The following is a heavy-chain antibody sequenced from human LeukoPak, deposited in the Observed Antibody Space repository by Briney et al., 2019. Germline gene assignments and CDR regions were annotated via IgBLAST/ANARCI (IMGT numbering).Heavy chain of an antibody. CDR1: GGSFDDSYC. V-gene: IGHV4-39*01. D-gene: IGHD5-24*01. Sequence: PSETLSLSCTVSGGSFDDSYCWTWVRQPPGKGPGWIATIYSSEFTYYNPSLRSRVTISGDRSKNLFSLRLSSVTAADTAVYYCARGSDDYKLGNYWGQGTLVTVSS. CDR3: ARGSDDYKLGNY. J-gene: IGHJ4*02. CDR2: IYSSEFT.